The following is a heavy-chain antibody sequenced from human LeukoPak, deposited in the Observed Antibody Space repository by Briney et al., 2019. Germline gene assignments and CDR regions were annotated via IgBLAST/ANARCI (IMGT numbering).Heavy chain of an antibody. CDR1: GGTFSSYA. Sequence: SVKVSCKASGGTFSSYAISWVRQAPGQGLEWMGGIIPIFGTANYAQKFQGRVTMTRDTSTSTVYMELSSLRSEDTAVYYCARDIRRITMVRGVIGYWGQGTLVTVSS. D-gene: IGHD3-10*01. J-gene: IGHJ4*02. CDR2: IIPIFGTA. CDR3: ARDIRRITMVRGVIGY. V-gene: IGHV1-69*05.